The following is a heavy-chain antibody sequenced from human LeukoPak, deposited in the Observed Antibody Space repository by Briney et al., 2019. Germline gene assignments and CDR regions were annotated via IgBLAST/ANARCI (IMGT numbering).Heavy chain of an antibody. CDR2: INHSGST. CDR1: GGSFSGYY. CDR3: ARGTVFHSGGSYHPRYYYYMDV. D-gene: IGHD1-26*01. V-gene: IGHV4-34*01. Sequence: LETLSLTCAVYGGSFSGYYWSWIRQPPGKGLEWIGEINHSGSTNYNPSLKSRVTISVDTSKNQFSLKLSSVTAADTAVYYCARGTVFHSGGSYHPRYYYYMDVWGKGTTVTVSS. J-gene: IGHJ6*03.